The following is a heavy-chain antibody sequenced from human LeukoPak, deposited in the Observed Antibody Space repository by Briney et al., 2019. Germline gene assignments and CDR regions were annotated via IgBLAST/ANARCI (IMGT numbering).Heavy chain of an antibody. CDR1: GFTFSSYS. J-gene: IGHJ4*02. Sequence: GVSLRLSCAASGFTFSSYSMNWVRQAPGKELEWVSSISSSSSYVYYADSVKGRFTISRDNAKNSLYLQMNSLRAEDTAVYYCARVLNNYGDGYWGQGTLVTVSS. V-gene: IGHV3-21*01. D-gene: IGHD4-17*01. CDR3: ARVLNNYGDGY. CDR2: ISSSSSYV.